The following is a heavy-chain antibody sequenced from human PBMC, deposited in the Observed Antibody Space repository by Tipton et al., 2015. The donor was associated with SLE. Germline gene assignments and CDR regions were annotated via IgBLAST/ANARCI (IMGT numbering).Heavy chain of an antibody. CDR3: ARVGLVAPAAISSGVDY. Sequence: LRLSCTVSGGSISSSSYYWGWIRQPPGKGLEWIGSIYYSGSTYYTPSLKSRVTISVDTSKNQFSLNLSSVTAADTAVYYCARVGLVAPAAISSGVDYWGQGTLVTVSS. J-gene: IGHJ4*02. V-gene: IGHV4-39*07. D-gene: IGHD2-2*02. CDR2: IYYSGST. CDR1: GGSISSSSYY.